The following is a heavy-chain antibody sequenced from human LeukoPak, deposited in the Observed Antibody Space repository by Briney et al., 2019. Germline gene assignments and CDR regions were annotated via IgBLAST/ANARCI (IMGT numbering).Heavy chain of an antibody. V-gene: IGHV3-48*01. CDR2: ISSSSSTI. CDR3: AKETGIILVRGAVDY. CDR1: GFTFSRYS. Sequence: GGSLRLSCAASGFTFSRYSMNWVRQAPGKGLEWVSYISSSSSTIYYADSVKGRFTISRDNSKNTLYLHMNSLRAEDTALYYCAKETGIILVRGAVDYWGQGTLVTVSS. D-gene: IGHD3-10*01. J-gene: IGHJ4*02.